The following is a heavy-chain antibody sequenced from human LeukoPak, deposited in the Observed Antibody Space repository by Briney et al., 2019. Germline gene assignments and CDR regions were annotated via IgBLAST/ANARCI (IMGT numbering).Heavy chain of an antibody. J-gene: IGHJ4*02. D-gene: IGHD3-10*01. CDR3: ARRVTMARGVITYYFDY. V-gene: IGHV4-39*07. CDR1: GGSISSSSYY. CDR2: IYYSGST. Sequence: SETLSLTCSVSGGSISSSSYYWGWLRQPPGKGLEWIGSIYYSGSTYYNPSLKSRVTISVDTSKNQFSLKLSSVTAADTAVYYCARRVTMARGVITYYFDYWGQGTLVTVSS.